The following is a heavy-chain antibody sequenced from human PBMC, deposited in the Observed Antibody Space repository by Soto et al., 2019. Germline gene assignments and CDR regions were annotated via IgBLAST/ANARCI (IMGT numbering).Heavy chain of an antibody. J-gene: IGHJ6*02. CDR1: GFTFSSYA. V-gene: IGHV3-23*01. CDR3: AKDSPTYYDFWSGYSLPSYYYYYYGMDV. CDR2: ISGSGGST. Sequence: GGSLRLSCAASGFTFSSYAMSWVRQAPGKGLEWVSAISGSGGSTYYADSVKGRFTISRDNSKNTLYLQMSSLRAEDTAVYYCAKDSPTYYDFWSGYSLPSYYYYYYGMDVWGQGTTVTVSS. D-gene: IGHD3-3*01.